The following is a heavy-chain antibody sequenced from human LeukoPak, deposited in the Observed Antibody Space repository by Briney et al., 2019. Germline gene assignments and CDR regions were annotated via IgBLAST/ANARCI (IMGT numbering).Heavy chain of an antibody. CDR2: TSYDGSNK. Sequence: GGSLRLSCAASGFTFSSYAMHWVRQAPGKGLEWVAVTSYDGSNKYYTDSVKGRFTISRDNSKNTLYLQMNSLRAEDTAVYYCAKSSSYYDSRGYYSPDYFDYWGQGTLVTVSS. D-gene: IGHD3-22*01. CDR3: AKSSSYYDSRGYYSPDYFDY. V-gene: IGHV3-30*18. CDR1: GFTFSSYA. J-gene: IGHJ4*02.